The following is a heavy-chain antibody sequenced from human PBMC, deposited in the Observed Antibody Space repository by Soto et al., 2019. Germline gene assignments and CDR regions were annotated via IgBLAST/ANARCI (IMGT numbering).Heavy chain of an antibody. CDR2: SRYKADNYSP. J-gene: IGHJ4*02. CDR3: VCWLWGIGH. V-gene: IGHV3-72*01. Sequence: EVQLVESGGGLVQPGGSLRLSCAVSGFDFRHHHMDWVRQAPGKGLEWVGRSRYKADNYSPEYAASAKGRFTISRDESKSTLNLQMSSLRTEDSPVFYCVCWLWGIGHWGQGTLVPVSP. D-gene: IGHD3-16*01. CDR1: GFDFRHHH.